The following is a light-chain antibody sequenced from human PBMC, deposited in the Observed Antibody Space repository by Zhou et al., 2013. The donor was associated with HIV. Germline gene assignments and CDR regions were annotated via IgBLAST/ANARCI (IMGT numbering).Light chain of an antibody. CDR2: AAS. J-gene: IGKJ4*01. CDR3: QQYDNWPPLT. Sequence: PGERATLSCRASQSVSSTYLAWYQQKPGQAPRLLIYAASSRATGIPDRFSGSGSGTDFILTISRLEPEDFAIYYCQQYDNWPPLTFGGGTRVEIK. V-gene: IGKV3-20*01. CDR1: QSVSSTY.